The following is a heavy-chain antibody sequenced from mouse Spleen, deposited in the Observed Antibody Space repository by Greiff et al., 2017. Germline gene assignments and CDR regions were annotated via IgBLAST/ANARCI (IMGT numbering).Heavy chain of an antibody. V-gene: IGHV1-82*01. CDR2: IYPGDGDT. D-gene: IGHD2-2*01. CDR3: ARKGDGYVYLNMDY. Sequence: VQLQQSGPELVKPGASVKISCKASGYAFSSSWMNWVKQRPGKGLEWIGRIYPGDGDTNYNGKFKGKATLTADKSSSTAYMQLSSLTSEDSAVYFCARKGDGYVYLNMDYWGQGTTLTVSS. CDR1: GYAFSSSW. J-gene: IGHJ2*01.